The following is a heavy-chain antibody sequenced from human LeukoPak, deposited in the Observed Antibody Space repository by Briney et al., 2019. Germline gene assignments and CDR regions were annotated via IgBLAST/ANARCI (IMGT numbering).Heavy chain of an antibody. CDR3: VTLGGISGSRAFDI. CDR1: GGSISSSDYY. J-gene: IGHJ3*02. V-gene: IGHV4-39*01. Sequence: SETLSLTCTGSGGSISSSDYYWGWVRQPPGQGLEWIANIYYSGSTYYNPSLKSRITISVDTSKNQFSLKLNSVTAADTAVYYCVTLGGISGSRAFDIWGQGTMVTVSS. CDR2: IYYSGST. D-gene: IGHD3-22*01.